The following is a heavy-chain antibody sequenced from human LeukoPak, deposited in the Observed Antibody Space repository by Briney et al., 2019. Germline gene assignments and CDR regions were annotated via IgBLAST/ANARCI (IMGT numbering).Heavy chain of an antibody. CDR1: GDSISSSNYY. Sequence: TSETLSLTCTVSGDSISSSNYYWGWIRQPPGKGLEWIVSFYYSGSTYYNPSLKSRVTMSVDTSKNQFSLKLSPVTAADTAVYYCAREGTGYSSGNFDYWGQGTLVTVSS. CDR3: AREGTGYSSGNFDY. J-gene: IGHJ4*02. V-gene: IGHV4-39*07. CDR2: FYYSGST. D-gene: IGHD6-19*01.